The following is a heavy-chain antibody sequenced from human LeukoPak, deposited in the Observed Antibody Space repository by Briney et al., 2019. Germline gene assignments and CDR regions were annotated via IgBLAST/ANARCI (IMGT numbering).Heavy chain of an antibody. CDR1: GYTFTGYY. CDR2: INPTSGGT. V-gene: IGHV1-2*02. CDR3: ARGVTARGFYYYMDI. J-gene: IGHJ6*03. D-gene: IGHD2-21*02. Sequence: EASVKVSCKASGYTFTGYYIHWVRQAPGQGLEWMGWINPTSGGTNYAQKFQGRVTMTRDTSISTAYMELSRLRSDDTAVYSCARGVTARGFYYYMDIWGRGTTVTISS.